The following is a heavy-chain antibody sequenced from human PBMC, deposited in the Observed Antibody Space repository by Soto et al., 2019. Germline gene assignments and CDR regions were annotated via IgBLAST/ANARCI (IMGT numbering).Heavy chain of an antibody. Sequence: SETLSLTCTVSGGSISSGGYYWSWIRQHPGKGLEWIGYIYYSGTTYYNPSLKSRVTISVDTSKNQFSLKLSSVTAADTAVYYCAREWSGEREPHFDYWGQGTLVTVSS. CDR1: GGSISSGGYY. CDR2: IYYSGTT. J-gene: IGHJ4*02. CDR3: AREWSGEREPHFDY. V-gene: IGHV4-31*03. D-gene: IGHD3-10*02.